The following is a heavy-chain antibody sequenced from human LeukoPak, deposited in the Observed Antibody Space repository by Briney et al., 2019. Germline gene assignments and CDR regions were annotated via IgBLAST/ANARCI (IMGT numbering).Heavy chain of an antibody. V-gene: IGHV1-2*02. J-gene: IGHJ4*02. CDR3: ARRASPMFNFDY. CDR1: GGIFSNHA. Sequence: ASVKVSCKASGGIFSNHAVTWVRQAPGQGLEWMGWINPNSGGTNYAQKFQGRVTMTRDTSISTAYMELSRLRSDDTAVYYCARRASPMFNFDYWGQGTLVTVSS. D-gene: IGHD3-10*02. CDR2: INPNSGGT.